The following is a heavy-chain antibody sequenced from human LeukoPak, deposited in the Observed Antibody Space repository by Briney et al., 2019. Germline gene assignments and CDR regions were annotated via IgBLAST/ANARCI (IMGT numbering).Heavy chain of an antibody. J-gene: IGHJ4*02. CDR1: GYSISTGYY. CDR2: IYYSGST. V-gene: IGHV4-38-2*02. Sequence: PSETLSLTCTVSGYSISTGYYWDWIRQPPGKGLEWIGSIYYSGSTYYNPSLKSRVTISVDTSKNQFSLKLSSVTAADTAVYYCARDSSTGGQGTLVTVSS. CDR3: ARDSST.